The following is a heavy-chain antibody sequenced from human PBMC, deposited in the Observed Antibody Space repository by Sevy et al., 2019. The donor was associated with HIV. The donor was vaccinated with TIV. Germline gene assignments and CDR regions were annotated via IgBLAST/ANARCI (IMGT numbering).Heavy chain of an antibody. J-gene: IGHJ6*03. D-gene: IGHD6-13*01. V-gene: IGHV1-2*02. CDR2: INPNSGGT. CDR1: GYTFTGYY. Sequence: ASVKVSCKASGYTFTGYYMHWVRQAPGQGLEWMGWINPNSGGTNYAQKFQGRVTRTRDTSISTAYMELSRLRSDDTAVYYCARGYSSSWYELGYMDVWGKGTTVTVSS. CDR3: ARGYSSSWYELGYMDV.